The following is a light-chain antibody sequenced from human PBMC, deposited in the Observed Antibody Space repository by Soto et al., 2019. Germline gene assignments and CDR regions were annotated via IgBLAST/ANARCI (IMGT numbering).Light chain of an antibody. V-gene: IGLV1-36*01. Sequence: QSVLTQPPSVSEAPRQRVTISCSGSSSNIGNNAVNWYQQLPGKAPKLLIYYDDLLPSGVSDRCSGSKSGTSASLAISGRQSADEADYYCAAWDDSMNGVVFGGGTKVTVL. CDR2: YDD. CDR1: SSNIGNNA. CDR3: AAWDDSMNGVV. J-gene: IGLJ2*01.